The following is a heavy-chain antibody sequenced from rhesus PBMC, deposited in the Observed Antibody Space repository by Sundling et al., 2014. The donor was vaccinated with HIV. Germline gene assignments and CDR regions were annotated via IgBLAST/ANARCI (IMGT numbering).Heavy chain of an antibody. Sequence: QVQLQESGPGLLKPAETLSLTCAVSGGSVNNYYWSWIRQPPGRGLEWIGRISGSGGSTDYNPSLKSRVTISTDTSKNQFSLKLTSVIAADTAVYYCARDPGGYYFDFWGQGVLVTVSS. D-gene: IGHD3-22*01. CDR2: ISGSGGST. CDR3: ARDPGGYYFDF. CDR1: GGSVNNYY. V-gene: IGHV4-173*01. J-gene: IGHJ4*01.